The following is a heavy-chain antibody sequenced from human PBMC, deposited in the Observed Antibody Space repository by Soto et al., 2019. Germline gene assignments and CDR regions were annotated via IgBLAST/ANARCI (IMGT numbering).Heavy chain of an antibody. CDR3: ARDLPPYSGWEGWWFDP. Sequence: GGSLRLSCAASGFTFSSYGMHWVRQAPGKGLEWVAVIWYDGSNKYYADSVKGRFTISRDNSKNTLYLQMNSLRAEDTAVYYCARDLPPYSGWEGWWFDPWGQGTLVTVSS. D-gene: IGHD6-13*01. CDR2: IWYDGSNK. CDR1: GFTFSSYG. J-gene: IGHJ5*02. V-gene: IGHV3-33*01.